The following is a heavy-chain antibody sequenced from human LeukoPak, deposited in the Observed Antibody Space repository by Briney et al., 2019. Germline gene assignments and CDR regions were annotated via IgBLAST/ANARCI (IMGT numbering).Heavy chain of an antibody. CDR3: AREAGGYYFDY. Sequence: GGSLRLSCAASGFTFSSYNMSWVRQAPGKGLEWVSVIYSGGSTYYADSVKGRFTISRDNSKNTLYLQMNSLRAEDTAVYYCAREAGGYYFDYWGQGTLVTVSS. V-gene: IGHV3-66*01. J-gene: IGHJ4*02. CDR2: IYSGGST. D-gene: IGHD3-10*01. CDR1: GFTFSSYN.